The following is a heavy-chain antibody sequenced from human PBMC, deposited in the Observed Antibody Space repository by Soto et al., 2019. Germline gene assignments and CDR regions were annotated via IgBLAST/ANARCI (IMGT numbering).Heavy chain of an antibody. CDR3: ARSSIAPRLFMYPFDY. D-gene: IGHD6-6*01. Sequence: SETLSLTCTVSGGSFSPNYWSWIRQPPGKGLEWVGYIYYGGSTNYNPSLKSRVIISLDTSKNQFSLRLSSVTAADTAVYYCARSSIAPRLFMYPFDYWGQGTLVTVSS. J-gene: IGHJ4*02. CDR2: IYYGGST. CDR1: GGSFSPNY. V-gene: IGHV4-59*08.